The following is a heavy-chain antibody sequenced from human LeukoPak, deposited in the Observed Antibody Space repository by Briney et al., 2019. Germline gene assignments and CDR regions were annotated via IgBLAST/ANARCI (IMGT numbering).Heavy chain of an antibody. J-gene: IGHJ4*02. CDR1: GGSMSSSSYY. V-gene: IGHV4-39*01. CDR2: IYDSRSS. D-gene: IGHD1-26*01. CDR3: ARHSHSGSYSVPFDY. Sequence: PSETLSLTCTVSGGSMSSSSYYWGWIRQPPGKGLEWTGYIYDSRSSYSNPSLKSRLTIALDTSKIQLSLNLSSVTAADTAVYYCARHSHSGSYSVPFDYWGQGSLVTVS.